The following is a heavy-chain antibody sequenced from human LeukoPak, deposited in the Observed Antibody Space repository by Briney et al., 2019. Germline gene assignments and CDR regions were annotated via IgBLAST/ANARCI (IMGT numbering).Heavy chain of an antibody. D-gene: IGHD4-23*01. Sequence: SETLSLTCTVSGGSLSSGYWGWMRQSPGRGLEWIGYIHHSGTTKYNTSLKSRVTISVDTSKNQLSLKLTSMTAADTAVYYCARELGATVVNYGMDVWGQGTTVTVSS. J-gene: IGHJ6*02. CDR2: IHHSGTT. V-gene: IGHV4-59*01. CDR1: GGSLSSGY. CDR3: ARELGATVVNYGMDV.